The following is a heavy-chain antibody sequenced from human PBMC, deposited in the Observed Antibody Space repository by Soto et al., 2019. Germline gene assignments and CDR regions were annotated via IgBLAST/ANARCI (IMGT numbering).Heavy chain of an antibody. V-gene: IGHV4-61*01. Sequence: SETLSLTCTVSGGSVSSGSYYWSWIRQPPGKGLEWIGYIYYSGSTNYNPSLKSRVTISVDTSKNQFSLKLSSVTAADTAVYYCARDGYSSWSFDYWGQGTLVTVSS. CDR3: ARDGYSSWSFDY. J-gene: IGHJ4*02. CDR1: GGSVSSGSYY. CDR2: IYYSGST. D-gene: IGHD6-6*01.